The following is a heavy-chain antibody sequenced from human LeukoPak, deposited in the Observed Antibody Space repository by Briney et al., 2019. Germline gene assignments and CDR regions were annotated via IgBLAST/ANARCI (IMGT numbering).Heavy chain of an antibody. J-gene: IGHJ4*02. CDR2: ISYDGSNK. V-gene: IGHV3-30*18. D-gene: IGHD5-18*01. Sequence: GGSLRLSCAASGFTFSSYGMHWVRQAPGKGLEWVAVISYDGSNKYYADSVKGRFTISRDNSKNTLYLQMNSLRAEDTAVYYCAKVGNTAMVIDYWGQGTLVTVSS. CDR1: GFTFSSYG. CDR3: AKVGNTAMVIDY.